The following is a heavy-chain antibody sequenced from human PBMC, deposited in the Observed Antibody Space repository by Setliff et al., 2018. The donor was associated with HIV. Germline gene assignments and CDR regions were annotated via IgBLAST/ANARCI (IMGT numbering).Heavy chain of an antibody. CDR1: GYIFIGYY. CDR3: ARDMRDGFEEWFSTLDDSMDV. D-gene: IGHD3-3*01. Sequence: ASGKVSCKTSGYIFIGYYIFWVRQAPGQGLEWMGNINPHTGVTKYAEKFQGRVTMTRDTSINTIYMELSRLRSDDTAVYYCARDMRDGFEEWFSTLDDSMDVWGQGTTVTV. J-gene: IGHJ6*02. V-gene: IGHV1-2*02. CDR2: INPHTGVT.